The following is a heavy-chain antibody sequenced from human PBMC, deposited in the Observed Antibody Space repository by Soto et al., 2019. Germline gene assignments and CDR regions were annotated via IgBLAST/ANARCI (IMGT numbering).Heavy chain of an antibody. CDR3: ARDLAGTTAMVTGESYYYYGMDV. CDR2: IYYSGST. D-gene: IGHD5-18*01. Sequence: PSETLSLTCTVSGGSISSSSYYWGWIRQPPGKGLEWIGSIYYSGSTYYNPSLKSRVTISVDTSKNQFSLKLSSVTAADTAVYYCARDLAGTTAMVTGESYYYYGMDVWGQGTTVTVSS. V-gene: IGHV4-39*07. J-gene: IGHJ6*02. CDR1: GGSISSSSYY.